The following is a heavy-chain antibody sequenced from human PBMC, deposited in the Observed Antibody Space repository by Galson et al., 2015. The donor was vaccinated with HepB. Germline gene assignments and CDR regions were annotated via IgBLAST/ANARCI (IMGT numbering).Heavy chain of an antibody. CDR1: GFTFSDHG. J-gene: IGHJ4*02. V-gene: IGHV3-33*01. D-gene: IGHD3-22*01. Sequence: SLRLSCAASGFTFSDHGMHWVRQAPGKGLEWLAVIWSDGTKKYYADSVKGRFTISRDNSKNTLYLQMNILRVEDTAVYYCARDHGEVSSGYSNWGQGTLVSVSS. CDR2: IWSDGTKK. CDR3: ARDHGEVSSGYSN.